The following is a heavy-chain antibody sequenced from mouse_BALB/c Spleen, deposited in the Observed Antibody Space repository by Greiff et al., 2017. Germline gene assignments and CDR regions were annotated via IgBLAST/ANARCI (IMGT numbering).Heavy chain of an antibody. CDR1: GFSLTSYG. CDR2: IWAGGST. V-gene: IGHV2-9*02. CDR3: ARDDYGPFYYAMDY. D-gene: IGHD1-2*01. Sequence: QVQLKESGPGLVAPSQSLSITCTVSGFSLTSYGVHWVRQPPGKGLEWLGVIWAGGSTNYNSALMSRLSISKDNSKSQVFLKMNSLQTDDTAMYYCARDDYGPFYYAMDYWGQGTSVTVSS. J-gene: IGHJ4*01.